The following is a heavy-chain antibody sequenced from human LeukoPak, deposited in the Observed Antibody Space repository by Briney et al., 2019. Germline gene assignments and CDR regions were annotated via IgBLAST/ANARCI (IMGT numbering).Heavy chain of an antibody. CDR3: AREVLRYGVRNWFDP. Sequence: GGFLRPSCAASGFNFDALTTHWVRQAPGEGLVWVSPINTDVSSTIYADFVEGRFTISTDHATNTPYRQASSLRAADTAMSFRAREVLRYGVRNWFDPWGQRTLVSVSS. V-gene: IGHV3-74*01. D-gene: IGHD3-9*01. CDR1: GFNFDALT. J-gene: IGHJ5*02. CDR2: INTDVSST.